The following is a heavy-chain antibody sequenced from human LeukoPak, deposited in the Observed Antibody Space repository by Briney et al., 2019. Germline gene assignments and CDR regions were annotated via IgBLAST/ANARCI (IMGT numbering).Heavy chain of an antibody. D-gene: IGHD1-26*01. V-gene: IGHV3-11*01. CDR1: GFTFSDYY. Sequence: GGSLRLSCAASGFTFSDYYMSWIRQAPGKGLEWVSYISSSGSTIYYADSVKGRFTISRDNAKNSLYLQMNSLRAEDTAVYYCARAEVGATGPLSYYYYGMDVWGQGTTVTVSS. CDR3: ARAEVGATGPLSYYYYGMDV. CDR2: ISSSGSTI. J-gene: IGHJ6*02.